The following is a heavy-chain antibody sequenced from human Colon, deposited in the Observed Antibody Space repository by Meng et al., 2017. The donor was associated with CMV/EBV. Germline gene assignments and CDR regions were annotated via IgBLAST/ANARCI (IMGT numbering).Heavy chain of an antibody. CDR1: GGSFSGYY. J-gene: IGHJ6*02. D-gene: IGHD6-19*01. V-gene: IGHV4-34*01. Sequence: SETLSLTCAVYGGSFSGYYWSWIRQPPGKGLEWIGEINHSGSTNYNPSLKSRVTISVDTSKNQFSLKLSSVTAADTAVYYCARDYVVQWLPNYYYYGMDVWGQGTTVTVSS. CDR2: INHSGST. CDR3: ARDYVVQWLPNYYYYGMDV.